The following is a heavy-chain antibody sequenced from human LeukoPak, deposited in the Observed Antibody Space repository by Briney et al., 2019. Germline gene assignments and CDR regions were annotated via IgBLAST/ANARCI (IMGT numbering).Heavy chain of an antibody. CDR1: GFTFSNYW. CDR2: IKQDGSEK. CDR3: ARDSRSSGWFMLAPFDI. Sequence: PGGSLRLSCAASGFTFSNYWMSWVRQAPGKGLEWVANIKQDGSEKYYVDSVKGRFTISRDNAKNSLYLQMNSLRAEDTAVYYCARDSRSSGWFMLAPFDIWGQGTMVTVSS. V-gene: IGHV3-7*01. D-gene: IGHD6-19*01. J-gene: IGHJ3*02.